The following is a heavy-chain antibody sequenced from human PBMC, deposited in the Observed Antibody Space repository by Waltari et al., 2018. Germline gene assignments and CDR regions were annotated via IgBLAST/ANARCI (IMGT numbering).Heavy chain of an antibody. CDR1: GYYFRTNW. Sequence: EVQLVQSGPEVKKPGESLKISCKTSGYYFRTNWIGWMRQMPGKGLEWMGIIYPDDSDTKYSPSFQGQVTLSVDKSITSAYLHLSSLKASDTAMYYCARQGHFASFDSWGQGTLVTVSS. V-gene: IGHV5-51*01. CDR3: ARQGHFASFDS. CDR2: IYPDDSDT. J-gene: IGHJ4*02.